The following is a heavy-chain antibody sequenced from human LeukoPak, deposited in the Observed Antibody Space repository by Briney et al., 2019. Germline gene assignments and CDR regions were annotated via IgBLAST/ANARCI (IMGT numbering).Heavy chain of an antibody. CDR2: IYYSGST. J-gene: IGHJ4*02. CDR1: GGSISSSSYY. CDR3: ARGGDYIWGTYRPFDY. V-gene: IGHV4-39*07. Sequence: PSETLSLTCTVSGGSISSSSYYWGWIRQPPGKGLEWIGSIYYSGSTYYNPSLKSRVTISVDTSKNQFSLKLNSVTAADTAVYYCARGGDYIWGTYRPFDYWGQGTLVTVSS. D-gene: IGHD3-16*02.